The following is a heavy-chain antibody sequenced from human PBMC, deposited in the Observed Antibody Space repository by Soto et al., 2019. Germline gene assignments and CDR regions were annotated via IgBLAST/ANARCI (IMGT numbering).Heavy chain of an antibody. J-gene: IGHJ4*02. CDR2: INAGNGNT. D-gene: IGHD3-22*01. CDR3: ARSSGYYLIDDY. CDR1: GYTFTNYA. Sequence: QVQLVQTGAEEKKPGASVKVSCKASGYTFTNYAMHWVRQAPGHRLEWMGWINAGNGNTKYSQKFQSRDTITRDTSASTAYMELSSLRSEDTGVYYCARSSGYYLIDDYWGQGTLVTVSS. V-gene: IGHV1-3*05.